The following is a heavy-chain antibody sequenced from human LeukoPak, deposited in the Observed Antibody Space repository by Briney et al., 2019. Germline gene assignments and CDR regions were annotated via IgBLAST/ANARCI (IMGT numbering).Heavy chain of an antibody. CDR1: GFTFSSYA. V-gene: IGHV3-23*01. J-gene: IGHJ4*02. D-gene: IGHD2-21*01. CDR2: ISGSGGDT. Sequence: GGSLRLSCAASGFTFSSYAMSWVRQALGKGLEWVSSISGSGGDTHYADSVKCRFSISRDNSKNTLYVQMNSLGAEDTAVYYCAKGAAGTLVGHYFDSWGQGTLVTVSS. CDR3: AKGAAGTLVGHYFDS.